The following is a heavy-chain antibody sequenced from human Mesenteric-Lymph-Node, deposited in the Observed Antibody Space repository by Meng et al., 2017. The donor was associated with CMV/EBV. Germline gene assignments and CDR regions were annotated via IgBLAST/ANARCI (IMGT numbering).Heavy chain of an antibody. CDR1: GGSFSGYY. V-gene: IGHV4-34*01. D-gene: IGHD2-15*01. CDR2: INHSGST. Sequence: SETLSLTCAVYGGSFSGYYWSWIRQPPGKGLEWIGEINHSGSTNYNPSLKSRVTISVDTSKNQFSLKLSSVTAADTAVYYCAVNLLGYCSGGSCYTRMDVWGQGTTVTVSS. J-gene: IGHJ6*02. CDR3: AVNLLGYCSGGSCYTRMDV.